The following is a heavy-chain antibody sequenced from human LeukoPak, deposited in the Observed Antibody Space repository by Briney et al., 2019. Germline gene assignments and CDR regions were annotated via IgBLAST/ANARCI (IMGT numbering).Heavy chain of an antibody. J-gene: IGHJ2*01. CDR1: GYIFTSYG. Sequence: GASVKVSCKASGYIFTSYGISWVRQAPGQGLEWMGWISAYTGNTNSAQKFQGRATMTTDTSTSTAYMELRSLRSDDTAVYYCARGTCGGDCYWYFGLWGRGTLVTVSS. CDR3: ARGTCGGDCYWYFGL. D-gene: IGHD2-21*02. CDR2: ISAYTGNT. V-gene: IGHV1-18*01.